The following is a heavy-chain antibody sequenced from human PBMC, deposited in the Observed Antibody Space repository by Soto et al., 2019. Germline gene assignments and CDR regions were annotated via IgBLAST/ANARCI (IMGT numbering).Heavy chain of an antibody. V-gene: IGHV3-30*03. CDR2: ITYAGSNK. CDR1: GFTFSSYG. J-gene: IGHJ3*02. Sequence: GGSLRLSCAASGFTFSSYGMHWVRQAPGKGLEWVALITYAGSNKNYADSVKGRFTISRDNSENTLYLQMNSLRPGDTAVYYCARSEQYQVFAFDICGQGTMVTVSS. CDR3: ARSEQYQVFAFDI. D-gene: IGHD6-19*01.